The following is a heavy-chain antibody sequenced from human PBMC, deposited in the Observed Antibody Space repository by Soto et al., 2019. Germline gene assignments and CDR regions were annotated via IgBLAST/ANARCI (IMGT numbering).Heavy chain of an antibody. CDR3: AKDQGTYYDILTDHSTRQHNWFDP. V-gene: IGHV3-23*01. J-gene: IGHJ5*02. CDR2: ISGSGGST. CDR1: GFTFSSYA. D-gene: IGHD3-9*01. Sequence: GGSLRLSCAASGFTFSSYAMSWVRQAPGKGLEWVSAISGSGGSTYYADSVKGRFTISRDNSKNTLYLQMNSLRAEDTAVYYCAKDQGTYYDILTDHSTRQHNWFDPWGQGTLVTVSS.